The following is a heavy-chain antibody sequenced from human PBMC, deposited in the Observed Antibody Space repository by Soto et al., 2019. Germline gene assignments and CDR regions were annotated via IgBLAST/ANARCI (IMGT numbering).Heavy chain of an antibody. J-gene: IGHJ4*02. CDR1: GYPFSDND. D-gene: IGHD3-3*01. CDR2: MNPNSGNT. V-gene: IGHV1-8*02. Sequence: ASVKVSCKASGYPFSDNDINWVRQAPGQGLEWMGWMNPNSGNTGYAQNFQGRVTMTTNTSISTAYMELSSLRSEDTAVYYCARENWARFLEWLSGFDYWGQGTLVTVSS. CDR3: ARENWARFLEWLSGFDY.